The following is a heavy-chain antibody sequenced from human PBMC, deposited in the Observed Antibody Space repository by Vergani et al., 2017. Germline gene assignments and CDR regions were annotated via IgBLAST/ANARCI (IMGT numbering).Heavy chain of an antibody. V-gene: IGHV4-59*10. J-gene: IGHJ4*03. Sequence: QVQLQQWGAGLLKPSETLSLTCAVYGGSFSGYYWSWIRQPPGKGLEWIGRIYTSGSTNYNPSLKSRVTISVDTSKNQFSLKLSSVTAADTAVYCCARALTGSGWYYFDYWGQGTMVTVSS. CDR3: ARALTGSGWYYFDY. D-gene: IGHD6-19*01. CDR2: IYTSGST. CDR1: GGSFSGYY.